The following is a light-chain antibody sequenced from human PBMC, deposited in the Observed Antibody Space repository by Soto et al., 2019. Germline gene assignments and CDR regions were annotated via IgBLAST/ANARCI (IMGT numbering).Light chain of an antibody. J-gene: IGKJ4*01. V-gene: IGKV3-20*01. CDR2: GAS. Sequence: EIVLTQSPGTLSLSPGERATLSCRASQSVYKNFLAWYQQKPGQAPRLLIHGASNRATGIPDRFSGSGSGTNFSLTIDRLEPEDLAVYFCQQYGSSRPTFGGGTKVAIK. CDR3: QQYGSSRPT. CDR1: QSVYKNF.